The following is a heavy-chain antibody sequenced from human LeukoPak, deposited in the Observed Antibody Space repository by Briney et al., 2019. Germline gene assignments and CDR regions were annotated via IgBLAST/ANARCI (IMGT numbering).Heavy chain of an antibody. CDR2: IYYSGST. D-gene: IGHD5-18*01. CDR3: ARDLGYGYDY. CDR1: GGSISSYY. J-gene: IGHJ4*02. V-gene: IGHV4-59*01. Sequence: SETLSLTCTVSGGSISSYYWSWIRHPPGKGLEWIGYIYYSGSTNYNPSLKSRVTISVDTSKNQFSLKLSSVTAADTAVYYCARDLGYGYDYWGQGTLVTVSS.